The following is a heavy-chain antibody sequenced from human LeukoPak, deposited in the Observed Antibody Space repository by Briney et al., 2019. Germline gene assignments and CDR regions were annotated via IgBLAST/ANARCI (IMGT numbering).Heavy chain of an antibody. Sequence: GGSLRLSCAASGFTFSVSAIHWVRQASGKGLEWIGRIRTKTSRYATAYAASVKGRFTVSRDDSKNTAYLQMNTLKTEDTAVYYCTRLDYGSDYWGQGTLVTVSS. J-gene: IGHJ4*02. V-gene: IGHV3-73*01. CDR2: IRTKTSRYAT. CDR1: GFTFSVSA. D-gene: IGHD4/OR15-4a*01. CDR3: TRLDYGSDY.